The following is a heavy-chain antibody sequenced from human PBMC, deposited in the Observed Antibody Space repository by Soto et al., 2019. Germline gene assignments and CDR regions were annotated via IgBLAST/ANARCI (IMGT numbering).Heavy chain of an antibody. Sequence: GGSLRLSCAASGFTVSSNYMSWVRQAPGKGLEWVSVIYSGGSTYYADSVKGRFTISRDNSKNTLYLQMNSLRAEDTAVYYCARVVPVRGSGRVGWFDPWGQGTLVTVSS. V-gene: IGHV3-66*01. J-gene: IGHJ5*02. D-gene: IGHD3-10*02. CDR2: IYSGGST. CDR3: ARVVPVRGSGRVGWFDP. CDR1: GFTVSSNY.